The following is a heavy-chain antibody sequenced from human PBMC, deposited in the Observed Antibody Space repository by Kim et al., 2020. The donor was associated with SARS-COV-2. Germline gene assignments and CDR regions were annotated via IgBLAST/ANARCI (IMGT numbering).Heavy chain of an antibody. V-gene: IGHV4-4*02. CDR3: ARAGVYGDYAGGFDY. D-gene: IGHD4-17*01. Sequence: PSLKSRVTISVDKSKTQCSLKLSSVTAADTAVYYCARAGVYGDYAGGFDYWGQGTLVTVSS. J-gene: IGHJ4*02.